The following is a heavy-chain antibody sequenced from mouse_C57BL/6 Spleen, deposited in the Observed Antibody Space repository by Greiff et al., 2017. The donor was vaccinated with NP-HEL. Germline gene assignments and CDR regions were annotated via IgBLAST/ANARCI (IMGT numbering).Heavy chain of an antibody. CDR1: GFSFNTYA. J-gene: IGHJ2*01. Sequence: EVQLVESGGGLVQPKGSLKLSCAASGFSFNTYAMNWVRQAPGKGLEWVARIRSKSNNYATYYADSVKDRFTISRDDSESMLYLQMNNLKTEDTAMYYCVRRDGNGFDYWGQGTTLTVSS. D-gene: IGHD2-1*01. CDR3: VRRDGNGFDY. V-gene: IGHV10-1*01. CDR2: IRSKSNNYAT.